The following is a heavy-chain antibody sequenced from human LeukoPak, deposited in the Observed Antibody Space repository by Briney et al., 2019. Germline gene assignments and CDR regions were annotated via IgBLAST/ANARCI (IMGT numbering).Heavy chain of an antibody. CDR3: ARRIAAAGKRPYYFDY. V-gene: IGHV4-34*01. CDR1: GGSFSGYY. Sequence: SETLSLTCAVYGGSFSGYYWSWIRQPPGKGLEWIGEINHSGSTNYNPSLKSRVTISVDTSKNQFSLKLSSVTAAGTAVYYCARRIAAAGKRPYYFDYWGQGTLVTVSS. CDR2: INHSGST. J-gene: IGHJ4*02. D-gene: IGHD6-13*01.